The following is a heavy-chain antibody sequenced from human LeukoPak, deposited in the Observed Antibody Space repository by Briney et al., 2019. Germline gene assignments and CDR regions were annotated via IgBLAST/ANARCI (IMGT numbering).Heavy chain of an antibody. Sequence: GGSLRLSCAASGFTFSSYSMSWVRHPPGKGLVWVARITSDGSSTTYAESVKGRFTISRDNAKNTLYLQMNSLRAEDTAVYYCARDWYHAIDYWGQGTLVTVSS. CDR1: GFTFSSYS. CDR2: ITSDGSST. J-gene: IGHJ4*02. D-gene: IGHD2-2*01. V-gene: IGHV3-74*03. CDR3: ARDWYHAIDY.